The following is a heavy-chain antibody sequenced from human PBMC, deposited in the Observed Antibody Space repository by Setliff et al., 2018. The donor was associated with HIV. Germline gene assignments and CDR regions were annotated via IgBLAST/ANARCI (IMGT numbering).Heavy chain of an antibody. CDR3: GRLSDAAMASFDS. Sequence: PSETLSLTCTGSGASVNTNNYYWGWIRQPPGKGLEWIGNIHVSGRTYYSPSLRSRVTIYVGTSKRQFFLSLSSVTAADTAVYSCGRLSDAAMASFDSWGQGTLVTVSS. D-gene: IGHD2-2*01. CDR1: GASVNTNNYY. V-gene: IGHV4-39*01. J-gene: IGHJ4*02. CDR2: IHVSGRT.